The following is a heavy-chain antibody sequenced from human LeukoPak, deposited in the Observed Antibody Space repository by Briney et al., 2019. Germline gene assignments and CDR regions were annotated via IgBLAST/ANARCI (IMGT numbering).Heavy chain of an antibody. J-gene: IGHJ3*02. CDR3: ARPYCSGGSCYYSDTFDI. V-gene: IGHV5-51*01. CDR1: GYSFTSYW. Sequence: GESLKISCKCSGYSFTSYWIGWVRQMPGKGLEWMGIIYPADSDTRYSPSFQGQVTISADKSISTAYLQWSSLKASDTAMYYCARPYCSGGSCYYSDTFDIWGQGTVVTVSS. CDR2: IYPADSDT. D-gene: IGHD2-15*01.